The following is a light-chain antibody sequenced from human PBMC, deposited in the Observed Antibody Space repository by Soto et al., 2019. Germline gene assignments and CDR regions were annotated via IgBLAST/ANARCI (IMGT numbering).Light chain of an antibody. J-gene: IGLJ3*02. CDR1: TSNIASKT. Sequence: QSVLAQPPSASGTPGQRVTISCSGTTSNIASKTVIWYQHLPGAAPKLLIYGDSQRPLGVPDRFSGSKSGTSAYLAISGLQSEDEGDYYCATWDDSLAGGVFGGGTQLTVL. CDR3: ATWDDSLAGGV. V-gene: IGLV1-44*01. CDR2: GDS.